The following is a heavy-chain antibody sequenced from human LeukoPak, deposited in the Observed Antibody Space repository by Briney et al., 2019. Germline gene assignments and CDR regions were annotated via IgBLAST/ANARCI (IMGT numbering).Heavy chain of an antibody. Sequence: SETLSLTCTVSGGSISSSSYYWGWIRQPPGKGLEWIGSIYYSGSAYHNPSLTGRVTISIDTSKKQFSLKLSSVTAADTAVYYCARENYYNTSGVTDYWGQGTLVTVSS. CDR2: IYYSGSA. D-gene: IGHD3-22*01. V-gene: IGHV4-39*07. CDR3: ARENYYNTSGVTDY. J-gene: IGHJ4*02. CDR1: GGSISSSSYY.